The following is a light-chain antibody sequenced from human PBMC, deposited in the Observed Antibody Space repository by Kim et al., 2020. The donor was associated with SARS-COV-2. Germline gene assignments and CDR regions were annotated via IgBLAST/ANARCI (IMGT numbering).Light chain of an antibody. CDR3: QRYNNLPPDLT. CDR2: GAS. J-gene: IGKJ4*01. V-gene: IGKV3-15*01. CDR1: QSVSDN. Sequence: EVVMTQSPDTLSVSPGERATLSCRASQSVSDNLAWYQQKPGQAPRLLVYGASTRATGVPARFSGSGSGTEFTLTISSLQSEDFAVYYCQRYNNLPPDLTFGGGTKVDIK.